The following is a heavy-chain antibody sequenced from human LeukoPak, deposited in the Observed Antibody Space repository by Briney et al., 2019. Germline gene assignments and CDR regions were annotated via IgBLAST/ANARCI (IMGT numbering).Heavy chain of an antibody. D-gene: IGHD4-23*01. CDR3: ARGRPHGNDY. CDR1: GFTFSSYS. V-gene: IGHV3-48*01. Sequence: GGSLRLSCAASGFTFSSYSMNWVRQAPGKGLKWVSYISSSSSTIYYADSVKGRFTISRDNAKNSLYLQMNSLRAEDTAVYYCARGRPHGNDYWGQGTLVTVSS. CDR2: ISSSSSTI. J-gene: IGHJ4*02.